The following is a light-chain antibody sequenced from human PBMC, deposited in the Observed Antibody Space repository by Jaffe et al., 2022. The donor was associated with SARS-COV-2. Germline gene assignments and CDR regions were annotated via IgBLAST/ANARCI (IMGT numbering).Light chain of an antibody. Sequence: DIQMTQSPSSLSASVGDRVTITCRASQSISNYLCWYQQKPGRAPKLLIYAASTLQGGVPSRFSGSGSGTDFTLTISSLQPEDFATYYCQQSYSTPYTFGQGTKLEIK. V-gene: IGKV1-39*01. J-gene: IGKJ2*01. CDR2: AAS. CDR3: QQSYSTPYT. CDR1: QSISNY.